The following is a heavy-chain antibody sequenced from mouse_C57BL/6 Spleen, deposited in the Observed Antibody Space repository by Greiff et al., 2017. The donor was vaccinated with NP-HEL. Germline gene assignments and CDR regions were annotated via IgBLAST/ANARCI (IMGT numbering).Heavy chain of an antibody. Sequence: VQLQQPGAELVRPGTSVKLSCKASGYTFTSYWMHWVKQRPGQGLEWIGVIDPSDSYTNYNQKFKGKATLTVDTSSSTAYMQLSSLTSEDSAVYYCARLGDYDGAWFAYWGKGTLVTVSA. CDR3: ARLGDYDGAWFAY. CDR1: GYTFTSYW. J-gene: IGHJ3*01. D-gene: IGHD2-4*01. V-gene: IGHV1-59*01. CDR2: IDPSDSYT.